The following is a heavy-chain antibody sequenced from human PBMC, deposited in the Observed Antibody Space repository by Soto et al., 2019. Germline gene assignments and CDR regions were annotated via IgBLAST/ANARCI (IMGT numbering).Heavy chain of an antibody. D-gene: IGHD5-18*01. J-gene: IGHJ4*02. Sequence: PGGSLRLSCAASGFTFSDSAMRWVRQASGKGLEWVGRIRNKGNNYATAYTASVKGRFTISRDDSKNTVYLQMNSLKIDDTAVYYCTARRDWTAVDPLEYWGLGTLVTVSS. CDR3: TARRDWTAVDPLEY. CDR2: IRNKGNNYAT. CDR1: GFTFSDSA. V-gene: IGHV3-73*01.